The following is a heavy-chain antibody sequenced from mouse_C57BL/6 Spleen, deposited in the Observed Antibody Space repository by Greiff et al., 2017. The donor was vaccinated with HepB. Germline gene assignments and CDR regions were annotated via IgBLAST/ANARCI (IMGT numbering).Heavy chain of an antibody. V-gene: IGHV1-75*01. D-gene: IGHD1-1*01. CDR1: GYTFTDYY. CDR2: IFPGSGST. Sequence: VQLQQSGPELVKPGASVKISCKASGYTFTDYYINWVKQRPGQGLEWIGWIFPGSGSTYYNEKFKGKATLTVDKSSSTAYMLLSSLTSEDSAVYFCAREGRYYGSSYGYAMDYWGQGTSVTVSS. CDR3: AREGRYYGSSYGYAMDY. J-gene: IGHJ4*01.